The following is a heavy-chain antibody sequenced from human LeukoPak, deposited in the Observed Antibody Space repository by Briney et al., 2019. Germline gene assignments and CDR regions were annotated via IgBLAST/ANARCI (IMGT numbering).Heavy chain of an antibody. D-gene: IGHD5-12*01. CDR2: ISTYNGNT. J-gene: IGHJ4*02. V-gene: IGHV1-18*01. Sequence: ASVKVSCKASGYTLTSYVISWVRQAPGQGLEWMGWISTYNGNTNYAQRLQGRITMTTDTSTSTAYMELRRLRSDDPAGYYCARGVEAGYAYWGQGTLVTVSS. CDR3: ARGVEAGYAY. CDR1: GYTLTSYV.